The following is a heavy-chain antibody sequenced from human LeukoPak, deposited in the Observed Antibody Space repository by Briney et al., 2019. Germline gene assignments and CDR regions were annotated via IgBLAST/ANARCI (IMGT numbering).Heavy chain of an antibody. CDR1: GGSIDTYY. Sequence: SETLSLTCTVSGGSIDTYYWNWIRQPPGKGLEWIGYIYYSGSTSYNPSLKSRVTISVDTFRNQFSLKLTSVTAADTAIYYCAKSDYYGASDYWGQGTLVTVSS. V-gene: IGHV4-59*01. CDR3: AKSDYYGASDY. D-gene: IGHD3-10*01. CDR2: IYYSGST. J-gene: IGHJ4*02.